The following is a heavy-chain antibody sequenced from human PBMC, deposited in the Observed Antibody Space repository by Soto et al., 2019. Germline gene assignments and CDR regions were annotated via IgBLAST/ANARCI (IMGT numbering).Heavy chain of an antibody. CDR2: ITNSGDST. Sequence: PGGSLRLSCAASGFTFSSYAMNWVRQAPGKGLEWVSAITNSGDSTYYADSVKGRFTISRDNSENTLFLEMYSLRAEDTAVYYCARYIPGVRYYGMDVWGQGTTVTVS. D-gene: IGHD2-2*01. V-gene: IGHV3-23*01. CDR3: ARYIPGVRYYGMDV. J-gene: IGHJ6*02. CDR1: GFTFSSYA.